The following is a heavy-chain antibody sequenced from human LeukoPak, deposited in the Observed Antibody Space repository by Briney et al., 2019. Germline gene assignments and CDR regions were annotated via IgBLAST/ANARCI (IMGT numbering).Heavy chain of an antibody. CDR3: ARVAVVAAFYYYYYMDV. Sequence: PGGSLRLSCAASGFTFDDYGMSWVRQAPGKGLEWVSGINWNGGSTGYADSVKGRFTISRDNAKNSLYLQMNSLRAEDTALYYCARVAVVAAFYYYYYMDVWGKETTVTVSS. V-gene: IGHV3-20*04. D-gene: IGHD2-15*01. J-gene: IGHJ6*03. CDR1: GFTFDDYG. CDR2: INWNGGST.